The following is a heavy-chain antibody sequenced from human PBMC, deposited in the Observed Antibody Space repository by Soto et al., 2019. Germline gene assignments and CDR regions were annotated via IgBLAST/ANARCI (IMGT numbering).Heavy chain of an antibody. CDR1: GYTFTSYG. CDR3: AKGFCRGGSCFDAFDI. D-gene: IGHD2-15*01. CDR2: INANSGGT. V-gene: IGHV1-2*02. Sequence: ASVKVSCKASGYTFTSYGMRWVRQAPGQGLEWMGWINANSGGTNYAQKFQGRVTMTRDTSISTAYMELSRLRSDDTAVYYCAKGFCRGGSCFDAFDIWGQGTMVTVSS. J-gene: IGHJ3*02.